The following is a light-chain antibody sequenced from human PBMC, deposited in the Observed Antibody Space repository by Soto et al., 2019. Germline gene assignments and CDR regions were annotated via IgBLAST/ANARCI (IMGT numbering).Light chain of an antibody. V-gene: IGLV2-23*02. J-gene: IGLJ3*02. CDR3: CSYAGSSTPRV. CDR2: EVS. Sequence: QSALTQPASVSGSPGQSITISCTGTSSDVGSYNLVSWYQQHPGKAPKLMIYEVSKRPSGVSNRFSGSKSGNTASLTISGLQAEDEAGYYCCSYAGSSTPRVFGGGTKLTVL. CDR1: SSDVGSYNL.